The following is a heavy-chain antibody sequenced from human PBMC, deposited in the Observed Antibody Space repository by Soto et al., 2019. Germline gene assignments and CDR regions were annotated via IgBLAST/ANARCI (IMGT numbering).Heavy chain of an antibody. J-gene: IGHJ4*02. Sequence: TLSLTCTVSGGSISSCCYYWSWTRQHPGKGLEWIGYIYYSGSTYYNPSLKSRVTISVDTSKNQFSLKLSSVTAADTAVYYCASSSSSWPKNDYWGQGTLVTVSS. CDR3: ASSSSSWPKNDY. D-gene: IGHD6-13*01. CDR2: IYYSGST. CDR1: GGSISSCCYY. V-gene: IGHV4-31*03.